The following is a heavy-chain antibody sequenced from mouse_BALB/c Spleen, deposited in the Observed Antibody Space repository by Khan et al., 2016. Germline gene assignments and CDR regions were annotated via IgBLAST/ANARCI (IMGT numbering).Heavy chain of an antibody. CDR3: PGNWDVGYDY. D-gene: IGHD4-1*01. Sequence: EVKLLESGGGLVQPGGSLKLSCTTSGFDFSRYWMSWVRQAPGRGLEWIGEINPDSSTINYTPSLKDKFIISRDNAKNTLYLQMSKVRSEDTALYYCPGNWDVGYDYWGQDTTLTVSS. V-gene: IGHV4-1*02. CDR2: INPDSSTI. CDR1: GFDFSRYW. J-gene: IGHJ2*01.